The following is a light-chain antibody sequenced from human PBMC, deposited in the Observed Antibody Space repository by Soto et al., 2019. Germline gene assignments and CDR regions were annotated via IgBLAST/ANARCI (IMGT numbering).Light chain of an antibody. CDR3: QAWDNSLVV. CDR2: EDS. V-gene: IGLV3-1*01. J-gene: IGLJ1*01. Sequence: SYELTQPPSVSVSPGQTASITCSGDKLGDKYACWYQQKPGQSPVLVIYEDSKRPSGIPERFSASNSGNTATLTISGTQAMDEADYYCQAWDNSLVVFGTGTKVTVL. CDR1: KLGDKY.